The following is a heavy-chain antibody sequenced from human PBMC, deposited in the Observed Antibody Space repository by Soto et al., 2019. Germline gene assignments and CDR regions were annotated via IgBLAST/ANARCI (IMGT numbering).Heavy chain of an antibody. D-gene: IGHD2-2*01. CDR2: IYYSGST. J-gene: IGHJ4*02. V-gene: IGHV4-39*01. Sequence: SETLSLTCTVSGGSISSSSYYWGWIRQPPGKGLEWIGSIYYSGSTYYNPSLKSRVTISVDTSKNQFSLKLSSVTAADTAVYYWAREVVPAAMSVFDYLGQGTLVTVSP. CDR1: GGSISSSSYY. CDR3: AREVVPAAMSVFDY.